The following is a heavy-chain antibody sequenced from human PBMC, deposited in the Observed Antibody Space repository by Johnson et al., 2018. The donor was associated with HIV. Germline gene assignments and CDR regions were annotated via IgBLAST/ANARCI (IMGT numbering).Heavy chain of an antibody. V-gene: IGHV3-30*04. Sequence: QVQLVESGGGVVQPGRSLRLSCAASGFTFSSYPIQWVRQAPGKGLEWVAVISYDGSNQSYADSVKGRFTISRDNSKNTRYLQMNGLREEDTAIYYCARELRGPDAFDIWGQGTMVTVS. CDR3: ARELRGPDAFDI. J-gene: IGHJ3*02. CDR1: GFTFSSYP. CDR2: ISYDGSNQ.